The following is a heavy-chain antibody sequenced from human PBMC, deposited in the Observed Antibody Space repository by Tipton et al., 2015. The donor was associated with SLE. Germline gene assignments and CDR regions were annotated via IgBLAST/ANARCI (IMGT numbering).Heavy chain of an antibody. D-gene: IGHD3-16*01. CDR1: GGSISSHS. V-gene: IGHV4-59*11. CDR2: IYYSGGT. J-gene: IGHJ3*02. CDR3: ARYDHFDI. Sequence: TLSLTCTVSGGSISSHSWTWMRQPPGRGLEWIGYIYYSGGTNYNPSLKSRVAISVDTSKNQFSLKLSSVTAADTAVYFCARYDHFDIWGQGTMVTVSS.